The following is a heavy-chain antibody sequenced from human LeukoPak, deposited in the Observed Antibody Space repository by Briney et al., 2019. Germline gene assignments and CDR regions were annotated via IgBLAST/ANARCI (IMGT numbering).Heavy chain of an antibody. D-gene: IGHD6-19*01. CDR1: GYTLTELS. Sequence: ASVKVSCKVSGYTLTELSMHWVRPAPGKGLEWMGGFDPEDGETIYAQKFQGRVTMTEDTSTDTAYMELSSLRSEDTAVYYCATGIAVAGTPVTLDYWGQGTLVTVSS. CDR2: FDPEDGET. J-gene: IGHJ4*02. CDR3: ATGIAVAGTPVTLDY. V-gene: IGHV1-24*01.